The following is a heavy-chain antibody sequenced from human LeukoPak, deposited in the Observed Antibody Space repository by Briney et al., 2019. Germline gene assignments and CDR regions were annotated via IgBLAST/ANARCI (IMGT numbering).Heavy chain of an antibody. V-gene: IGHV3-30-3*02. CDR1: GFTFSSYA. CDR2: ISYDGSNK. CDR3: AKQPRYDVDAFDI. J-gene: IGHJ3*02. Sequence: GGSLRLSCAASGFTFSSYAMHWVRQAPGKGLEWVAVISYDGSNKYYADSVKGRFAISRDNSRDTLYLQMNSLGAEDTAVYHCAKQPRYDVDAFDIWGQGTMVTVCS. D-gene: IGHD5-12*01.